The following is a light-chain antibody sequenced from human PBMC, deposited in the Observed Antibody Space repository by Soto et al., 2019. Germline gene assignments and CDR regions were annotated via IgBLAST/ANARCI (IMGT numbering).Light chain of an antibody. Sequence: TRSPSTRSRWSRYNYTVCCRASQSVSSNLAWYQQKPGQAPRLLIYGASTRATGIPARFSGSGSGTHLTLTISRLHAADVPVYYCQQFLYMPPTVGGGTKVDIK. V-gene: IGKV3D-15*01. CDR3: QQFLYMPPT. CDR2: GAS. J-gene: IGKJ4*01. CDR1: QSVSSN.